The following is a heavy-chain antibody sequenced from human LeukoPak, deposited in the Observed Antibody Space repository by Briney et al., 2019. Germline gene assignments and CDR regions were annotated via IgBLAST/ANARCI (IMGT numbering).Heavy chain of an antibody. Sequence: PGGSLRLSSAGSGFTFSSYDMSWGRQAPGKGLEWVSYISSSGSTIYYADSVKGRFTISRDNAKNSLYLQMNSLRAEDTAVYYSARSSYHEFWSELSQGVLEVWDQGTTATVSS. D-gene: IGHD3-3*01. J-gene: IGHJ6*02. CDR1: GFTFSSYD. V-gene: IGHV3-48*03. CDR2: ISSSGSTI. CDR3: ARSSYHEFWSELSQGVLEV.